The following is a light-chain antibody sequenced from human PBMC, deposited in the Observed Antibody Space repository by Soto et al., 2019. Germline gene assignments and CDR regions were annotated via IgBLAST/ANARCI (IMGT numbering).Light chain of an antibody. CDR2: AAS. Sequence: EIVLTQSPGTLSLSPGERATISCRASQSVSSNYLAWYQQKPGQAPRLLIYAASNRASGIPDRFGGSGSGTDFTLTVSRLEPEEFAVYYCQQYGSAPWSCGQGTKVEI. V-gene: IGKV3-20*01. CDR3: QQYGSAPWS. J-gene: IGKJ1*01. CDR1: QSVSSNY.